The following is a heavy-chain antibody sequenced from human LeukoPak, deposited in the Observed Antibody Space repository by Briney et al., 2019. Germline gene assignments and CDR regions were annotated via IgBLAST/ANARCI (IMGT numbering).Heavy chain of an antibody. V-gene: IGHV1-46*01. CDR3: ARALPPYYDILAGYHDY. CDR2: INPSGGST. D-gene: IGHD3-9*01. CDR1: GYTFTSYY. Sequence: GASVKVSCKASGYTFTSYYMHWVRQAPGQGLECMGIINPSGGSTSYAQKLQGRVTMTTDTSTSTAYMELRSLRSDDTAVYYCARALPPYYDILAGYHDYWGQGTLVTVSS. J-gene: IGHJ4*02.